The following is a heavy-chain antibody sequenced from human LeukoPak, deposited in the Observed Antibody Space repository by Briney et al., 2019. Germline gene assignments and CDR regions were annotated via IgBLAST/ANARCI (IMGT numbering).Heavy chain of an antibody. V-gene: IGHV3-7*04. CDR1: GFNFSNSC. Sequence: GGSLRLSCAASGFNFSNSCMNWVRQAPERGLEWVANIKGDGSVESYADSVKGRFTISRDNAKNSLYLQMNSLRAEDTAVYYCARAPYGGDFFHYWGQGTLVTVSS. D-gene: IGHD4-23*01. CDR2: IKGDGSVE. CDR3: ARAPYGGDFFHY. J-gene: IGHJ4*01.